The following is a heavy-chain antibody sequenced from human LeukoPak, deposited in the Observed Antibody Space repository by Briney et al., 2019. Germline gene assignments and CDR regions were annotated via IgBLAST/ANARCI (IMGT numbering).Heavy chain of an antibody. CDR3: AVSYCGGDCHNYFDY. V-gene: IGHV4-39*01. CDR1: GGSISSSSYY. J-gene: IGHJ4*02. Sequence: SETLSLTCTVSGGSISSSSYYWGWIRQPPGKGLEWIGSIYYSGSTYYNPSLKSRVTISVDTSKNQFSLKLSSVTAADTAVYYCAVSYCGGDCHNYFDYWGQGTLVTVSS. D-gene: IGHD2-21*02. CDR2: IYYSGST.